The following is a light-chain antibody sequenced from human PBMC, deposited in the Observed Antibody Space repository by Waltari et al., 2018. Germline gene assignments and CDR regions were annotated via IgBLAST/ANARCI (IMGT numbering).Light chain of an antibody. V-gene: IGKV1-9*01. CDR1: QGISSY. J-gene: IGKJ4*01. CDR2: AAY. Sequence: DIQLTQSPSFLSASVGDRVPITCRASQGISSYLAWYQQKPGKAPKLLTYAAYTLQSGVPSRFSGSGSGTEFTLTISSLQPEDFATYYCQQLNSYPQLTFGGGTKVEIK. CDR3: QQLNSYPQLT.